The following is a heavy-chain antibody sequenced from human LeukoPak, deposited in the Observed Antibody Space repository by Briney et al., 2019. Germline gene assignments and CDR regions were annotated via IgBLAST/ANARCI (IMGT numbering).Heavy chain of an antibody. CDR3: AHGYSSSGASAFDI. CDR1: GFTFGDYV. Sequence: GGSLRLSCTASGFTFGDYVMSWFRQAPGKGLEWVAVISYDGSNKYYADSVKGRFTISRDNSKNTLYLQMNSLRAEDTAVYYCAHGYSSSGASAFDIWGQGTMVTVSS. J-gene: IGHJ3*02. V-gene: IGHV3-30*03. D-gene: IGHD6-13*01. CDR2: ISYDGSNK.